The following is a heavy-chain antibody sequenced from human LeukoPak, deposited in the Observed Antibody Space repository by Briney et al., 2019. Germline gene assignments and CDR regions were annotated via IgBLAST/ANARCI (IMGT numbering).Heavy chain of an antibody. V-gene: IGHV4-59*01. CDR3: ARSGRGAAGTRYISDF. D-gene: IGHD2-15*01. J-gene: IGHJ4*02. CDR2: VFSSGTT. CDR1: GGSITSYY. Sequence: TSETLSLTCTVSGGSITSYYWSWIRQPPGKGLEWIGYVFSSGTTNYNPSLKGRVTLLVDTSKNQFSLELSSVTAADTAVYYCARSGRGAAGTRYISDFWGQGTLVTVSS.